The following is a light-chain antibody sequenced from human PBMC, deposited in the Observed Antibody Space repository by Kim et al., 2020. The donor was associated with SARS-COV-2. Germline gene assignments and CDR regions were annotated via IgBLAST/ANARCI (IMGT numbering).Light chain of an antibody. CDR1: SIENRS. V-gene: IGLV3-21*04. Sequence: GNTARVAWGGNSIENRSVHWYQQKSGQAPVLVIYYDSDRPSGIPERFSGSNSGNTATLTISRVEAGDEADYYCQVWDSSSDHRVVFGGGTQLTVL. CDR2: YDS. J-gene: IGLJ2*01. CDR3: QVWDSSSDHRVV.